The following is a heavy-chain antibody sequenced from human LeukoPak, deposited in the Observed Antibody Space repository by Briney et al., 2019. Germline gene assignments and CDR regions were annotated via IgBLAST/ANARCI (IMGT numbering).Heavy chain of an antibody. J-gene: IGHJ6*03. D-gene: IGHD5-18*01. CDR1: GYTFTSYG. Sequence: ASVKVSCKASGYTFTSYGISWVRQAPGQGLEWMGWISAYNGNTNYAQKLQGRVTMTTDTSTSTAYMELRSLRSDDTAVYYCARVVDTAMAYYYSYYMDGWGKGPTVTISS. V-gene: IGHV1-18*01. CDR2: ISAYNGNT. CDR3: ARVVDTAMAYYYSYYMDG.